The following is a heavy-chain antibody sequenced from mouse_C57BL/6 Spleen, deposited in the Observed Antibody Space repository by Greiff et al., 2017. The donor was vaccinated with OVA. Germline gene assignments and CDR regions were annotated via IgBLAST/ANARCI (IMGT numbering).Heavy chain of an antibody. CDR1: GYSITSGYY. J-gene: IGHJ2*01. CDR2: ISYDGSN. D-gene: IGHD1-1*01. V-gene: IGHV3-6*01. Sequence: EVQRVESGPGLVKPSQSLSLTCSVTGYSITSGYYWNWIRQFPGNKLEWMGYISYDGSNNYNPSLKNRISITRDTSKNQFFLKLNSVTTEDTATYYCARDGTTVVSYYFDYWGQGTTLTVSS. CDR3: ARDGTTVVSYYFDY.